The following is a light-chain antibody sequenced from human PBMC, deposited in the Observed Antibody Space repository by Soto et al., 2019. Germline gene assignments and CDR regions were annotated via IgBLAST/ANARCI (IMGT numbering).Light chain of an antibody. J-gene: IGLJ2*01. Sequence: QSVLTQPPSVSGAPGQRVTISCTGSSSNIGAGYDVHWYQQLPGTAPKLLSYGNSNRPSGVPDRFSGSKSGTSASLAITGLQAEDEADYYGQSYDSSLSGSEVFGGGTKVTVL. CDR3: QSYDSSLSGSEV. V-gene: IGLV1-40*01. CDR2: GNS. CDR1: SSNIGAGYD.